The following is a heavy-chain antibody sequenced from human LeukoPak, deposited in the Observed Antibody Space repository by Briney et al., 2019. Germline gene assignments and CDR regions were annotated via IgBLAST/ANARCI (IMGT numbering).Heavy chain of an antibody. Sequence: PSETLSLTCAVYGWSFNDYYWNWIRQPPGKGLEWIGEINARGDTNFNPSLKSRDTISVDMSNSQFTLSLTSMIAADTAVYYCARGQVPAARGYNCCDPWGRGTLVTVSS. D-gene: IGHD2-2*01. V-gene: IGHV4-34*01. J-gene: IGHJ5*02. CDR2: INARGDT. CDR3: ARGQVPAARGYNCCDP. CDR1: GWSFNDYY.